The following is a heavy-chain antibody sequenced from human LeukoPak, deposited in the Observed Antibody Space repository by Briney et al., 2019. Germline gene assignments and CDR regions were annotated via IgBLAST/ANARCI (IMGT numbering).Heavy chain of an antibody. J-gene: IGHJ2*01. CDR1: GFTFSSYD. V-gene: IGHV3-23*01. CDR2: ITGSGGST. D-gene: IGHD1-26*01. Sequence: GGSLRLSCAASGFTFSSYDMSWVRQAPGSGLEWVSGITGSGGSTYYADSVKGQFTISRDNSKNTLHLQMNSLRAEDTAVYYCAKGNWGERLDWYFDLWGRGTLVTVSS. CDR3: AKGNWGERLDWYFDL.